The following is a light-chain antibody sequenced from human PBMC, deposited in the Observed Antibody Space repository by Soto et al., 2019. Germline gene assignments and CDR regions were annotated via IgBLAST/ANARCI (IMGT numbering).Light chain of an antibody. CDR1: SSDVGGYNY. J-gene: IGLJ2*01. V-gene: IGLV2-14*01. Sequence: QSALTQPASVSGSPGQSITISCTGTSSDVGGYNYVSWYQQHPGKAPKLMIYEVSNRPSGVSNRFSGSKSGNTASLTISGLQAEDEADYYCSAYTFSTPYVVFGGGTKVTVL. CDR2: EVS. CDR3: SAYTFSTPYVV.